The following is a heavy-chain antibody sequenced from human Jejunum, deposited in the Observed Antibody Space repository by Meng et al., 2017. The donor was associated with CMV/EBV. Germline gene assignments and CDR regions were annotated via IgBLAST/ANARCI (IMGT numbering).Heavy chain of an antibody. J-gene: IGHJ5*02. D-gene: IGHD3-10*01. V-gene: IGHV4-59*01. CDR2: IHHSGTT. Sequence: WWSGIRQSPDKGLEWIGDIHHSGTTNHNPSLRSRVIMSVDTSNNQFSLKLTSVTAADTAVYYCARDSYHYGSSTYNWFDPWGEGILVTVSS. CDR3: ARDSYHYGSSTYNWFDP. CDR1: W.